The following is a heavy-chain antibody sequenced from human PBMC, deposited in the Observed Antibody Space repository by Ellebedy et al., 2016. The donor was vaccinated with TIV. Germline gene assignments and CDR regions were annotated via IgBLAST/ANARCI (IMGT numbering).Heavy chain of an antibody. Sequence: GESLKISCAASGFTFSSSGMHWVRQAPGKGLEWVAFERYDGSNKYYADSVKGRFTISRDNSKNTLYLQMNSLRAEGTAVYYCAKGTHHYDILTGSYYYYYGMDVWGQGATVTVSS. J-gene: IGHJ6*02. D-gene: IGHD3-9*01. CDR2: ERYDGSNK. CDR1: GFTFSSSG. CDR3: AKGTHHYDILTGSYYYYYGMDV. V-gene: IGHV3-30*02.